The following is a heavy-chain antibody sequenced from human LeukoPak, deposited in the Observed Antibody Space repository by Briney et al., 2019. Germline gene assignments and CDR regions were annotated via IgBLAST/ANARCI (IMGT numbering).Heavy chain of an antibody. CDR3: ARGYHGSGSYYSLDY. Sequence: ASVKVSCKASGYTFTSYGISWVRQTPGQGLEWMGWISAYNGNTNYAQKLQGRVTMTTDTSTSTAYMELSSLRSEDTAVYYCARGYHGSGSYYSLDYWGQGTLVTVSS. J-gene: IGHJ4*02. D-gene: IGHD3-10*01. CDR1: GYTFTSYG. V-gene: IGHV1-18*04. CDR2: ISAYNGNT.